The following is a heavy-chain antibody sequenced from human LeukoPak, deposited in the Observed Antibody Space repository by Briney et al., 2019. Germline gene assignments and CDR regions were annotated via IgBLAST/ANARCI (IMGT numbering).Heavy chain of an antibody. V-gene: IGHV3-30-3*01. Sequence: PGGSLRLSCAASGFTFSSYAMHWVRQAPGKGLEWVAVISYDGSNKYYADSVKGRFTISRDNSKNTLYLQMNSLRAEDTAVYYCARDLSLEYQLPGSEHSDYWGQGTLVTVSS. J-gene: IGHJ4*02. CDR3: ARDLSLEYQLPGSEHSDY. D-gene: IGHD2-2*01. CDR2: ISYDGSNK. CDR1: GFTFSSYA.